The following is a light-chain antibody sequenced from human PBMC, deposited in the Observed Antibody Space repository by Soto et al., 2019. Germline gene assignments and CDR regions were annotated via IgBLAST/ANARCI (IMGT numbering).Light chain of an antibody. V-gene: IGLV2-14*01. CDR3: SSYTSTTSRV. CDR2: DVS. CDR1: GSDVGCYNY. Sequence: QSLLLQPVYMSGSEEQSNTMSCTGTGSDVGCYNYFSWYQQPPGKGPKIMIYDVSNRPLGVSNRFSGSKSGNTAFLTISGLQAEDEADYYCSSYTSTTSRVFGAGT. J-gene: IGLJ1*01.